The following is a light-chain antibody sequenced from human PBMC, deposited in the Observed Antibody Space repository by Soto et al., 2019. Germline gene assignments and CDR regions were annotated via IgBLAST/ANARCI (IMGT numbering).Light chain of an antibody. V-gene: IGKV3-15*01. CDR1: QSVSSN. Sequence: EIVMTQSPATLSVSPGERATLSCRASQSVSSNLAWYQQKPGQAPRLLIYGASTRATGIPARFSGSGSGTEFTLTISSLQSKDVAVYYCQQYNNWPRTFGQGTKV. CDR3: QQYNNWPRT. CDR2: GAS. J-gene: IGKJ1*01.